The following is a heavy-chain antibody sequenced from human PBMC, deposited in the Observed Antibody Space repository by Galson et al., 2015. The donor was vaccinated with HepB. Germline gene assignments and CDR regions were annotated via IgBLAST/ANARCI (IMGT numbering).Heavy chain of an antibody. CDR1: GFIVSSDY. CDR2: IFSEGTT. V-gene: IGHV3-53*01. Sequence: SLRLSCAASGFIVSSDYMNWVRQAPGKGLEWVSAIFSEGTTKYADSVRGRFTISRDNSKNIVYLQMNSLRTEDTAVYYCARGAAPGDGYFDSWGQGTLVTVSP. CDR3: ARGAAPGDGYFDS. D-gene: IGHD6-13*01. J-gene: IGHJ4*02.